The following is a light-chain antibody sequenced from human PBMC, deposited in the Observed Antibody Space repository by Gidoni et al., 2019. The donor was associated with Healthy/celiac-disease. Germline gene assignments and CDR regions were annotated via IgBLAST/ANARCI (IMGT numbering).Light chain of an antibody. J-gene: IGKJ5*01. CDR2: AAS. CDR3: QQSYSTHIT. Sequence: DIQMPQSPSSLSASVGDRVTITCRASQSISSYLNWYQQKPGKAPKLLIYAASSLQSGVPSRFSGSGSGTDFTLTISSLQPEDFATYYCQQSYSTHITFXQXTRLEIK. CDR1: QSISSY. V-gene: IGKV1-39*01.